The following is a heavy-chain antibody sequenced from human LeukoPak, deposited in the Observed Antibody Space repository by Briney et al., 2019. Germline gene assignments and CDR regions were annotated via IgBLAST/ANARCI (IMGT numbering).Heavy chain of an antibody. V-gene: IGHV5-51*01. CDR2: IYPGDSDT. CDR3: AKHASIKTVVRVFDY. CDR1: GYSFTSYW. D-gene: IGHD4-23*01. Sequence: GESLKISCKGSGYSFTSYWIGWVRQMPGKGLEWMGIIYPGDSDTRYSPSFQGQVTISADKSISTAYLQWSSLRAEDTAVYYCAKHASIKTVVRVFDYWGQGTLVTVSS. J-gene: IGHJ4*02.